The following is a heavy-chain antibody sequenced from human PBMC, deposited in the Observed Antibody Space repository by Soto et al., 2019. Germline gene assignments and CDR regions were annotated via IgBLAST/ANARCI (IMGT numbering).Heavy chain of an antibody. CDR1: GGVFRNYA. V-gene: IGHV1-69*01. CDR2: IIPVFGTA. D-gene: IGHD1-26*01. CDR3: ARARWGSYSFDS. J-gene: IGHJ5*01. Sequence: QVQLVQPGAEVKKPGSSVKVSCKASGGVFRNYAINWVRQAPGQGLEWMGGIIPVFGTADYPQKFQGRVTITADESTTTAYMELTSRKTEDTAVYFCARARWGSYSFDSWGQGTLVTVAS.